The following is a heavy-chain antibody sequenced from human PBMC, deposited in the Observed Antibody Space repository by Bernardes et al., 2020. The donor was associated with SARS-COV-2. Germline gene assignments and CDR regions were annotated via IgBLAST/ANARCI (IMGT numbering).Heavy chain of an antibody. Sequence: SETLSLTCTVSGGSISSGDYWSWIRQPPGKGLEWIGYISYSGSTYYSPSLLSRITMSVDTSKNQFSLKLSSVTAADTAVYYCARVGSYGDYVFDYWGQGTLVTVSS. D-gene: IGHD4-17*01. CDR3: ARVGSYGDYVFDY. CDR2: ISYSGST. CDR1: GGSISSGDY. J-gene: IGHJ4*02. V-gene: IGHV4-30-4*01.